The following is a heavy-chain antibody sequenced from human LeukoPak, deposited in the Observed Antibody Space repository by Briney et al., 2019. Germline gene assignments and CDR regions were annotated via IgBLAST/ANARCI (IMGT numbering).Heavy chain of an antibody. CDR1: GYTFTSYA. V-gene: IGHV1-3*01. CDR2: INAGNGNT. CDR3: ASSTHYDFWSGYSQADYGMDV. J-gene: IGHJ6*02. Sequence: ASVKVSCKASGYTFTSYAMHWVRQAPGQRLEWMGWINAGNGNTKYSQKFQGRVTITRDTSASTAYMELSSLRSEDTAVYYCASSTHYDFWSGYSQADYGMDVWGQGTTVTVSS. D-gene: IGHD3-3*01.